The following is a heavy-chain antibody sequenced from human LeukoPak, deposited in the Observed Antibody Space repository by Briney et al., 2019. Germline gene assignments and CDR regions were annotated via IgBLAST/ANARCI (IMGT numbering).Heavy chain of an antibody. CDR2: IYYSGST. V-gene: IGHV4-39*07. CDR3: ARIGAYYYYYYMDV. J-gene: IGHJ6*03. CDR1: GGSISSSSYY. Sequence: SETLSLTCTVSGGSISSSSYYWGWIRQPPGKGLEWIGSIYYSGSTYYNPSLKSRVTISVDTSKNQFSLKLTSVTAADTAVYYCARIGAYYYYYYMDVWGKGTTVTVSS.